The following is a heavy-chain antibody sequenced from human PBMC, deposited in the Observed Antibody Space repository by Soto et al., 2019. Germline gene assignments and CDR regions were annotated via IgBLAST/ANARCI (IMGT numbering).Heavy chain of an antibody. CDR3: ARDRYDSSSYVIIDAFDI. D-gene: IGHD3-22*01. CDR2: IYHSGST. V-gene: IGHV4-4*02. CDR1: GGSISSSNW. J-gene: IGHJ3*02. Sequence: SETLSLTCAVSGGSISSSNWWSWVRQPPGKGLEWIGEIYHSGSTNYNPSLKSRVTISVDKSKNQFSLKLSSVTAADTAVYYCARDRYDSSSYVIIDAFDIWGQATMVTVS.